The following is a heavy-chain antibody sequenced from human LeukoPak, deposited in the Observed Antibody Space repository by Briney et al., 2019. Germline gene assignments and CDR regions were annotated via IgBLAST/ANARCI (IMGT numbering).Heavy chain of an antibody. Sequence: GESLKISCQGSGYSFSSYWIGWVRQMPGKGLEWMGIIYPGDSDTGYSPSFQGQVTISADKSISTAYLQWSSLKASDTAMYYCATNLAYSWYPGTIYYFDYWGQGTLVTVSS. CDR3: ATNLAYSWYPGTIYYFDY. J-gene: IGHJ4*02. V-gene: IGHV5-51*01. D-gene: IGHD6-13*01. CDR2: IYPGDSDT. CDR1: GYSFSSYW.